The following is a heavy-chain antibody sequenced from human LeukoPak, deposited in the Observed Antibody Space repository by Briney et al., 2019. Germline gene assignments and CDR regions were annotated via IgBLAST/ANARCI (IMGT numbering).Heavy chain of an antibody. CDR1: GYTFTSYD. CDR2: MNPNSGNT. D-gene: IGHD3-9*01. CDR3: ARKYYDILTGYYLGIDY. V-gene: IGHV1-8*01. J-gene: IGHJ4*02. Sequence: GTSVKVSCKASGYTFTSYDINWVRQATGQGLEWMGWMNPNSGNTGYAQKFQGRVTMTGNTSISTAYMELSSLRSEDTAVYYCARKYYDILTGYYLGIDYWGQGTLVTVSS.